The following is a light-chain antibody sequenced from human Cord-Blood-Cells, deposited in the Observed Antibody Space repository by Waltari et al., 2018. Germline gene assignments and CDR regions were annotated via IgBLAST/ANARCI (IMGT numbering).Light chain of an antibody. CDR1: QSISSY. CDR3: QQSYSTLYT. V-gene: IGKV1-39*01. Sequence: DIQMTQSPSSLSASVGDRVTITSRASQSISSYLNWYQQKPGKAPKLLIYAASSLQSGVPSRFSGSGSGTDFTLTISSLQPEDCATYYCQQSYSTLYTFGQGTKLEIK. J-gene: IGKJ2*01. CDR2: AAS.